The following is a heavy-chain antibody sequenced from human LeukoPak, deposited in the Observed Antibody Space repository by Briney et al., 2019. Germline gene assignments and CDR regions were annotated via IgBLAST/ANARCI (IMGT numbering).Heavy chain of an antibody. CDR2: IWYDGSNK. CDR1: GFTFSSYG. Sequence: GGSLRLSCAASGFTFSSYGMHWVRQAPGKGLEWVAVIWYDGSNKYYADSVKGRFTISRDNSKNTLYLQMNSLRAEDTAVYYCARDMEYGDLYLFDYWGQGTLVTVSS. D-gene: IGHD4-17*01. J-gene: IGHJ4*02. V-gene: IGHV3-33*01. CDR3: ARDMEYGDLYLFDY.